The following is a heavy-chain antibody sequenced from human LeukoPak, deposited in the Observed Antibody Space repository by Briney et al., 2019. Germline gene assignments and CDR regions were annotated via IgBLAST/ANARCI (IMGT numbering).Heavy chain of an antibody. V-gene: IGHV4-59*01. CDR1: GGSISSYY. J-gene: IGHJ6*03. CDR2: IYYSGST. Sequence: PSETLSLTCTVSGGSISSYYWSWIRQPPGKGLEWIGYIYYSGSTNYNPSLKSRVTISVDTSKNQFSLKLSSVTAADTAVYYCARSWSGDYPQYYYYMDVWGKGTTVTVSS. CDR3: ARSWSGDYPQYYYYMDV. D-gene: IGHD3-3*01.